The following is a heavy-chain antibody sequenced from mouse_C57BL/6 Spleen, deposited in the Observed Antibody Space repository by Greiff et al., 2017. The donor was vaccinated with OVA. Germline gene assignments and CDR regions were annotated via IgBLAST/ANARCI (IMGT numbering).Heavy chain of an antibody. CDR2: LTPNNGGT. CDR3: ARRPPTVVAPYAMDY. Sequence: EVQLQQSGPELVKPGASVKISCKASGYTFTDYYMNWVKQSHGKSLEWIGDLTPNNGGTSYNQKFKGKATLTVDKSSSTAYMELRSLTSEDSAVYYCARRPPTVVAPYAMDYWGQGTSVTVSS. CDR1: GYTFTDYY. V-gene: IGHV1-26*01. D-gene: IGHD1-1*01. J-gene: IGHJ4*01.